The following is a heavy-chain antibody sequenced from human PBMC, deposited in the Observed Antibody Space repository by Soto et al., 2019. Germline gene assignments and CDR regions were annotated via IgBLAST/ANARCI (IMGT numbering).Heavy chain of an antibody. V-gene: IGHV4-30-2*01. CDR3: ARVFRDYRLDS. J-gene: IGHJ4*02. CDR2: IYHSEST. Sequence: QLQLQESGSGLVKPSQTLSVTCAVSGDSITSGGYSWSWIRQPPGKGLEWIGYIYHSESTYYNPSLESRVTISVDRSKSQFSLKLSSVTAADTAVYFCARVFRDYRLDSWGQGTLVTVSS. CDR1: GDSITSGGYS. D-gene: IGHD4-4*01.